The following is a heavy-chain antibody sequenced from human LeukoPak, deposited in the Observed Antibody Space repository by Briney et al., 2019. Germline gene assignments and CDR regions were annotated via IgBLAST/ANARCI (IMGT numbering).Heavy chain of an antibody. V-gene: IGHV3-64D*06. CDR2: ISSNGGST. D-gene: IGHD3/OR15-3a*01. J-gene: IGHJ4*02. Sequence: GGSLRLSCSASGFTFSTSTMHWVRQAPGKGLEYVSAISSNGGSTYYADSVKGRFTISRDNSKNTMYLQMSSLRADDTALYYCVYGLSFDSWGQGTLVTVSS. CDR3: VYGLSFDS. CDR1: GFTFSTST.